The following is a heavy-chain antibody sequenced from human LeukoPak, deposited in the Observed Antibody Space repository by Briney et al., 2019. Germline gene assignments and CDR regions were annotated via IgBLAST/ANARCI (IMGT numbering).Heavy chain of an antibody. D-gene: IGHD6-19*01. CDR3: AKAHSSGLPKAYYYYGMDV. CDR2: ISYDGSNK. V-gene: IGHV3-30*18. Sequence: GRSLRLSCAASGFTFSSYGMHWVRQAPGKGLEWVAVISYDGSNKYYADSVKGRFTISRDNSKNTLYLQMNSLRAEDTAVYYCAKAHSSGLPKAYYYYGMDVWGQGTTVTVSS. J-gene: IGHJ6*02. CDR1: GFTFSSYG.